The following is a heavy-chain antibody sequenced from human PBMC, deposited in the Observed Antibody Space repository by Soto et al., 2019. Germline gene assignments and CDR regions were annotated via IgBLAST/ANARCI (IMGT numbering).Heavy chain of an antibody. CDR2: IYYSGST. CDR1: GGSISSGDYY. CDR3: ARGGLRGQGWFDP. J-gene: IGHJ5*02. D-gene: IGHD5-12*01. Sequence: QVQLQESGPGRVKPSQTLSLTCTVSGGSISSGDYYWSWIRQPPGKGLEWIGYIYYSGSTYYNPSLKSRVTISVDTSKNQFSLKLSSVTAADTAVYYCARGGLRGQGWFDPWGQGTLVTVSS. V-gene: IGHV4-30-4*01.